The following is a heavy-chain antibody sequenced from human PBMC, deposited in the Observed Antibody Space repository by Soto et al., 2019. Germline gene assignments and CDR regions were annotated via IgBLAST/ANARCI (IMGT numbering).Heavy chain of an antibody. CDR3: AKRGGLLDIVLVPAAISDAFDI. V-gene: IGHV3-30*18. CDR1: GFTFSSYG. D-gene: IGHD2-2*02. CDR2: ISYDGSNK. J-gene: IGHJ3*02. Sequence: GGSLRLCCAASGFTFSSYGMHWVRQAPGKGLEWVAVISYDGSNKYYADSVKGRFTISRDNSKNTLYLQMNSLRAEDTAVYYCAKRGGLLDIVLVPAAISDAFDIWGQGTMVTVSS.